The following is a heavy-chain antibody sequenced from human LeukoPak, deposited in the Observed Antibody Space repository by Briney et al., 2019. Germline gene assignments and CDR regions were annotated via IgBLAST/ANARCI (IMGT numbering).Heavy chain of an antibody. CDR2: ISGSGGDSGGST. CDR1: GFTFSSFA. Sequence: GGSLRLSCAASGFTFSSFAMSWVRQAPGKGLEWVSVSVISGSGGDSGGSTYYADSVKGRFTISRDDSNNTLYLQMSSLRVEDTAVYYCAKDRRSGGSYLNWFDPWGQGTLVTVSS. D-gene: IGHD2-15*01. V-gene: IGHV3-23*01. J-gene: IGHJ5*02. CDR3: AKDRRSGGSYLNWFDP.